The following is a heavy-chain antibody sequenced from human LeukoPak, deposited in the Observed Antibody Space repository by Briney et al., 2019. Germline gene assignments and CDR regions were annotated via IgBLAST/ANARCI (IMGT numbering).Heavy chain of an antibody. V-gene: IGHV3-7*01. CDR2: IKQDGSEK. Sequence: GGSLRLSCAASGFTFSSYSMNWVRQAPGKGLEWVANIKQDGSEKYYVDSVKGRFTISRDNAKNSLYLQMNSLRAEDTAVYYCARVPRHCSGGSCYSGVGLDPWGQGTLVTVSS. J-gene: IGHJ5*02. CDR1: GFTFSSYS. D-gene: IGHD2-15*01. CDR3: ARVPRHCSGGSCYSGVGLDP.